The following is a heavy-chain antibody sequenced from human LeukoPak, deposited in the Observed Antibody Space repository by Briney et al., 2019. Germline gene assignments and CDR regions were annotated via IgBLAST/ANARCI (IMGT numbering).Heavy chain of an antibody. CDR2: ISGSGGST. D-gene: IGHD3-10*01. J-gene: IGHJ4*02. CDR1: GFTFSSYG. CDR3: ARDGYYFDY. Sequence: PGGSLRLSCAASGFTFSSYGMSWVRQAPGKGLEWVSAISGSGGSTYYADSVKGRFTISRDNAKNSLYLQMNSLRAEDTAVYYCARDGYYFDYWGQGTLVTVSS. V-gene: IGHV3-23*01.